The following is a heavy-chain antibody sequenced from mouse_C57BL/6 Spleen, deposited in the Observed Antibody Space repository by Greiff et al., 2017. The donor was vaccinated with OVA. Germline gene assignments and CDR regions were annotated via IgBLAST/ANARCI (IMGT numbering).Heavy chain of an antibody. CDR2: ISSGGSYT. Sequence: EVQRVESGGDLVKPGGSLKLSCAASGFTFSSYGMSWVRQTPDKRLEWVATISSGGSYTYYPDSVKGRFTISRDNAKNTLYLQMSSLKSEDTSMYYCARHDGYGSSYEAMDYWGQGTSVTVSS. J-gene: IGHJ4*01. CDR3: ARHDGYGSSYEAMDY. CDR1: GFTFSSYG. V-gene: IGHV5-6*01. D-gene: IGHD1-1*01.